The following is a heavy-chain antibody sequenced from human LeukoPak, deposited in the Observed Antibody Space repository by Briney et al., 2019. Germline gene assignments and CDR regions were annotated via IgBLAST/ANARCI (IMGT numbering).Heavy chain of an antibody. CDR1: GYSISSGYW. Sequence: SETLSLTCAVSGYSISSGYWWSWVRQPPGKGLEWIGEVHHSGRTNYNPSLKSRVTMAVDKSKNQFSLKLTSVTAADTAVYYCARNGDYSADSWGQGTLLTVSS. CDR3: ARNGDYSADS. D-gene: IGHD4-17*01. CDR2: VHHSGRT. V-gene: IGHV4-4*02. J-gene: IGHJ4*02.